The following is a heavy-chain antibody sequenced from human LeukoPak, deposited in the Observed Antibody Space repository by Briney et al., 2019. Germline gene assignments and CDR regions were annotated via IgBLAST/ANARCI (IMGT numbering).Heavy chain of an antibody. D-gene: IGHD3-10*01. Sequence: GGSLRLSCAASGFTFSSYSMNWVRQAPGKGLEWVSSISSSSSYIYYADSVKGRFTISRDNAKNSLYLQMNSLRAEDTAVYYCARGSYYYGSGSYYNDWFDPWGQGTLVTVSP. V-gene: IGHV3-21*01. J-gene: IGHJ5*02. CDR2: ISSSSSYI. CDR3: ARGSYYYGSGSYYNDWFDP. CDR1: GFTFSSYS.